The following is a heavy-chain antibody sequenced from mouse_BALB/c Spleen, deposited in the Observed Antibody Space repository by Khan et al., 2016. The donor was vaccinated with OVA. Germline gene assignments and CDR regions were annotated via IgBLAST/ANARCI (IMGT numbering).Heavy chain of an antibody. CDR1: GYSITSEFA. D-gene: IGHD2-4*01. Sequence: EVQLQESGPGLVKPSQSLSLTCTVTGYSITSEFAWNWIRQFPGNKLEWMGYISYSGNTRYNPSLKSLISITRDTSRNQFFLQLNSVTTEDTATNYCARNDYYDYDPFPYWGQGTLVTVSA. CDR3: ARNDYYDYDPFPY. CDR2: ISYSGNT. V-gene: IGHV3-2*02. J-gene: IGHJ3*01.